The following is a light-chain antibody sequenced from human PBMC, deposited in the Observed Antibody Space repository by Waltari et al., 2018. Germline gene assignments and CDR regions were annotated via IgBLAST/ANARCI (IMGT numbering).Light chain of an antibody. CDR1: SRAVGSFDL. V-gene: IGLV2-23*02. CDR3: SSYTYGGPWV. J-gene: IGLJ2*01. Sequence: SALTQPASVSASPGQSITISCTVSSRAVGSFDLAPWYQQNPGKAPHLLIYDVDKRPSGVSYRFSGSKSGNAASLTISGLQAEDEAHYFCSSYTYGGPWVFGGGTLLTVL. CDR2: DVD.